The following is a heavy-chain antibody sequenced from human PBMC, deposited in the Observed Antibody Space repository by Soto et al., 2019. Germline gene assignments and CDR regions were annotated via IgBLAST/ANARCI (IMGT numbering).Heavy chain of an antibody. V-gene: IGHV1-69*01. J-gene: IGHJ4*02. Sequence: QVQLVQSGAEVKEPGSSVKVSCKASGDLFNNHAFNWVRQAPGQGLEWMGRISPLFSTTNYAQKFQGRVTIGADELTTIVYLEVNNLESDDTAMYYCAASSAIAAAGYFKSWAQGTLVTVSP. CDR2: ISPLFSTT. CDR3: AASSAIAAAGYFKS. CDR1: GDLFNNHA. D-gene: IGHD6-13*01.